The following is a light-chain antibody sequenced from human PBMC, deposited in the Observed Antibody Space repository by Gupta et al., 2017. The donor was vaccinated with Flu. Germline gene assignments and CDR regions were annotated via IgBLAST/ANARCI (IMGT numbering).Light chain of an antibody. CDR2: EVL. CDR3: SGGNQPRT. V-gene: IGKV2-30*01. Sequence: PVTLGQPASISCRSSQSLVYKNGINYLLWFQQRPGQSPRRIIYEVLKRDYRGPVRFRGAGEVNDFTRKIMRGEDEDIGVYYGSGGNQPRTFGEGTRVAI. J-gene: IGKJ2*01. CDR1: QSLVYKNGINY.